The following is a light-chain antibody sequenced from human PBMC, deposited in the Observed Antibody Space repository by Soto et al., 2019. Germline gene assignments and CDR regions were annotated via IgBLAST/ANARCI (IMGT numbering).Light chain of an antibody. CDR1: QSLLYSTGYNY. Sequence: VMTQSPLSLPVTPGEPASISCRSSQSLLYSTGYNYLDWYLQKPGQSPQLLIYSGSNRASGVPDRFSGSGSGTDFTLKISRVEAEDVGVYYCMQALQTPYTFGQGTKLEIK. J-gene: IGKJ2*01. CDR2: SGS. CDR3: MQALQTPYT. V-gene: IGKV2-28*01.